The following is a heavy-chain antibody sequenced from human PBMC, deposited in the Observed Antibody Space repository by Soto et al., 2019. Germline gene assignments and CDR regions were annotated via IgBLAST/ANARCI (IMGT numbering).Heavy chain of an antibody. CDR1: GFTFSSYA. D-gene: IGHD6-13*01. J-gene: IGHJ4*02. CDR3: AKGRAREGDSSSWEIDY. Sequence: GGSLRLSCAASGFTFSSYAMNWVRQAPGKGLEWVSSITSSGFRTYYADSVKGRFTISRDNSKNTLYLQMNSLRAEDTAVYYCAKGRAREGDSSSWEIDYWGQGTLVTFSS. V-gene: IGHV3-23*01. CDR2: ITSSGFRT.